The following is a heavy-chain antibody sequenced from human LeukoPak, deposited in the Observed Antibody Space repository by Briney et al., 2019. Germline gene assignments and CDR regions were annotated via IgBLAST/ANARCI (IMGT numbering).Heavy chain of an antibody. CDR2: VYHTGST. CDR1: GYSISSDCY. V-gene: IGHV4-38-2*02. D-gene: IGHD6-6*01. CDR3: ARESSSSTYNWFDP. Sequence: SETLSLTCIVSGYSISSDCYWGWIRQPPGKGLEWIGSVYHTGSTYYNPSLKSRVTISADTSKNQFSLKLSSVTAADTAVYYCARESSSSTYNWFDPWGQGTLVTVSS. J-gene: IGHJ5*02.